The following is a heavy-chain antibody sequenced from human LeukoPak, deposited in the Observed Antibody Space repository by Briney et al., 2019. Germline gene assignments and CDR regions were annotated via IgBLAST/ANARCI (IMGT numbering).Heavy chain of an antibody. CDR3: ARAVDTATFFYFDY. CDR1: GGSISSGGYS. D-gene: IGHD5-18*01. Sequence: PSQTLSLTCAVSGGSISSGGYSWSWIRQPPGKGLEWIGYIYHSGSTYCNPSLKSRVTISVDRSKNQFSLKLSSVTAADTAVYYCARAVDTATFFYFDYWGQGTLVTVSS. CDR2: IYHSGST. J-gene: IGHJ4*02. V-gene: IGHV4-30-2*01.